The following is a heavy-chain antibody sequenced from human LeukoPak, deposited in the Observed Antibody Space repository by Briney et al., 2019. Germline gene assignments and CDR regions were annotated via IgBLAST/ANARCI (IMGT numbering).Heavy chain of an antibody. CDR3: ARNGAPVVTAITPYYYYMDV. D-gene: IGHD2-21*02. CDR2: ISWNSGSI. Sequence: QPGRSLRLSCAASGFTFDDYAMHWVRQAPGKGLEWVSGISWNSGSIGYADSVKGRFTISRDNARNSLYLQMNSLRAEDTAVYYCARNGAPVVTAITPYYYYMDVWGKGTTVTVSS. J-gene: IGHJ6*03. V-gene: IGHV3-9*01. CDR1: GFTFDDYA.